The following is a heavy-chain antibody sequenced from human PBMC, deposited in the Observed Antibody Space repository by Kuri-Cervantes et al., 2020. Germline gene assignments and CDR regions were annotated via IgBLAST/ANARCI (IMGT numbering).Heavy chain of an antibody. CDR1: GFTVSSNY. CDR2: ISYDGSNK. Sequence: GESLKISCAASGFTVSSNYMSWVRQAPGKGLEWVAVISYDGSNKYYADSVKGRFTISRDNSKNTLYLQMNSLRAEDTAVYYCAKEEVGSGWPYYYYYYGMDVWGQGTTVTVSS. V-gene: IGHV3-30*18. J-gene: IGHJ6*02. CDR3: AKEEVGSGWPYYYYYYGMDV. D-gene: IGHD6-19*01.